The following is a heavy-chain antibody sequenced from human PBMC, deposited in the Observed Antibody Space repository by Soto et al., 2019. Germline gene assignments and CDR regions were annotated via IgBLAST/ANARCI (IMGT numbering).Heavy chain of an antibody. J-gene: IGHJ5*02. D-gene: IGHD4-17*01. Sequence: SETLSLACTVCGGSISRGDYYWSWIRHPPGKGLEWIGYIYYSGSTYYNPSLKSRVTISVDTSKNQFSLKLSSVTAADTAVYYCAREFLLSYGDYDNWFDPWGQGTLVTVSS. CDR3: AREFLLSYGDYDNWFDP. V-gene: IGHV4-30-4*01. CDR1: GGSISRGDYY. CDR2: IYYSGST.